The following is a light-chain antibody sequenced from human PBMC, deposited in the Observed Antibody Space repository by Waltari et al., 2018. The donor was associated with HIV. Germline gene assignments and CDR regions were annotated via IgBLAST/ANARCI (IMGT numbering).Light chain of an antibody. J-gene: IGLJ2*01. Sequence: QSVLTQPPSASGTPGPRVTSPCRGRVSNIGSNPVDCYQTLPGTAPRLLIYNNKQRPSGVPDRFSGSKSGTSASLAISGLQSEDEADYYCAAWDDSLNGHVLFGGGTKLTVL. CDR1: VSNIGSNP. V-gene: IGLV1-44*01. CDR2: NNK. CDR3: AAWDDSLNGHVL.